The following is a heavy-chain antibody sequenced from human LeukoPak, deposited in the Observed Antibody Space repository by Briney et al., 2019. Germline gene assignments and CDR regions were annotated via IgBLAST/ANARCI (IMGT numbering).Heavy chain of an antibody. D-gene: IGHD5-12*01. V-gene: IGHV3-30-3*01. CDR2: LSFSGSNA. CDR1: GFTFSSYA. J-gene: IGHJ5*01. Sequence: PGRSLRLSCAASGFTFSSYAMHWVRQAPGKGLEWVAVLSFSGSNAYYAVSVQGRFIVSRDNSNNTLWLQMNSLGVEDTAVYYCAREGYSGYEGGNNWFDSWGQGTLVTVSS. CDR3: AREGYSGYEGGNNWFDS.